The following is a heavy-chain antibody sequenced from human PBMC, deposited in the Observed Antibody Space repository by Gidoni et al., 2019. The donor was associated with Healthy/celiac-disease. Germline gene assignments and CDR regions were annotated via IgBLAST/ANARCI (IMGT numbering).Heavy chain of an antibody. J-gene: IGHJ4*02. CDR1: GGSISSGSYY. D-gene: IGHD5-12*01. Sequence: QVQLQESGPGLVKPSQTLSLTCTVSGGSISSGSYYWSWIRQPAGKGLEWIGRIYTSGSTNYNPSLKSRVTISVDTSKNQFSLKLSSVTAADTAVYYCARDVDGYPDYWGQGTLVTVSS. CDR2: IYTSGST. V-gene: IGHV4-61*02. CDR3: ARDVDGYPDY.